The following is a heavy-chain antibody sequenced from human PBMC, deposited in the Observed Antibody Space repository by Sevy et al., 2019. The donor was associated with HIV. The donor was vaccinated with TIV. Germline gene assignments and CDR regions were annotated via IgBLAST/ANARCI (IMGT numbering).Heavy chain of an antibody. CDR3: VKEGGGGGGDH. CDR1: GFSFSSYG. CDR2: IQYDGRNK. J-gene: IGHJ4*02. D-gene: IGHD3-10*01. Sequence: GGSLRLSCAASGFSFSSYGMHWVRQAPGKGLEWMSYIQYDGRNKDYADSVKGRFTISRDNSKNTLYLQMNSLRVEDTAVFYCVKEGGGGGGDHWGQGTLVTVSS. V-gene: IGHV3-30*02.